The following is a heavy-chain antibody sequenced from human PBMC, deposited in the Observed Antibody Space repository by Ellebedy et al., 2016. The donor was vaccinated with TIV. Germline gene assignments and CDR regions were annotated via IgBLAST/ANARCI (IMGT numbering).Heavy chain of an antibody. CDR3: ARRIDWLFFGAFDI. J-gene: IGHJ3*02. D-gene: IGHD3-9*01. CDR1: GGSISSSSYY. Sequence: SETLSLTXTVSGGSISSSSYYWGWIRQPPGKGLEWIGSIYYSGSTYYNPSLKSRVTISVDTSKNQFSLKLSSVTAADTAVYYCARRIDWLFFGAFDIWGQGTMVTVSS. V-gene: IGHV4-39*01. CDR2: IYYSGST.